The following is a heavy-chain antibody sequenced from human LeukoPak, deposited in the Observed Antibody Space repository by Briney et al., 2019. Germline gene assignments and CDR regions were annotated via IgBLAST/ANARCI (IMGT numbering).Heavy chain of an antibody. CDR1: GGSFSGYY. V-gene: IGHV4-34*01. CDR2: INHSGST. Sequence: SETLSLTCAVYGGSFSGYYWSWIRQPPGKGLEWIGEINHSGSTNYNPSLKSRVTISVDTSKNQFSLKLSSVTAADTAGYYCARRAKEEGYNWLFPGDYWGQGTLVTVSS. CDR3: ARRAKEEGYNWLFPGDY. J-gene: IGHJ4*02. D-gene: IGHD5-24*01.